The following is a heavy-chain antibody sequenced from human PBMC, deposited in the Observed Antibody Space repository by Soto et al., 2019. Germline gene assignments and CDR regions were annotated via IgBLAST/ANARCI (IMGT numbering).Heavy chain of an antibody. V-gene: IGHV1-18*01. Sequence: ASVKVSCKASGYTFTSYGISWVRQAPGQGLEWMGWISAYNGNTNYAQKLQGRVTMTTDTSTSTAYMELRGLRSDDTAMYYCARHMTAMLVVYGMDVWGQGTTVTVSS. CDR3: ARHMTAMLVVYGMDV. CDR1: GYTFTSYG. J-gene: IGHJ6*02. D-gene: IGHD2-21*02. CDR2: ISAYNGNT.